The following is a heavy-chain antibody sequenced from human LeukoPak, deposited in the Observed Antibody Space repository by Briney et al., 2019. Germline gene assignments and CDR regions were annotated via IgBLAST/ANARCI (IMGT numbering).Heavy chain of an antibody. CDR1: GGSISSSSYY. V-gene: IGHV4-39*01. D-gene: IGHD3-22*01. CDR2: IYYSGST. J-gene: IGHJ3*02. Sequence: SETLSLTCTVSGGSISSSSYYWGWIRQPPGKGLEWIGSIYYSGSTYYNPSLKSRVTISVDTSKNQFSLKLSSVTAADTAVYYCARVPPYNSRLDAFDIWGQGTMVTVSS. CDR3: ARVPPYNSRLDAFDI.